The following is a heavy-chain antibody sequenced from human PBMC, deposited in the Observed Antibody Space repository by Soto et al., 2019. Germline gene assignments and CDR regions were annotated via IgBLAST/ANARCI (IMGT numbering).Heavy chain of an antibody. D-gene: IGHD2-15*01. CDR3: ARDRYCSGGSCYSYGMDV. Sequence: ASVKVSCKASGYTFTCYYMHWVRQAPGQGLEWMGWINPNSGGTNYAQKFQGWVTMTRDTSISTAYMELSRLRSDDTAVYYCARDRYCSGGSCYSYGMDVWGQGTTVTVSS. J-gene: IGHJ6*02. V-gene: IGHV1-2*04. CDR2: INPNSGGT. CDR1: GYTFTCYY.